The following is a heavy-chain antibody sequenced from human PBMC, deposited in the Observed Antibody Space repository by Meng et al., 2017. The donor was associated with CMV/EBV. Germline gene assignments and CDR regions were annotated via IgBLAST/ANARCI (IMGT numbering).Heavy chain of an antibody. V-gene: IGHV1-18*01. CDR1: RNFFTRHA. CDR2: ISADNQNT. D-gene: IGHD3-9*01. CDR3: AREGIRYFDWLLPGYYFDY. J-gene: IGHJ4*02. Sequence: ASVKVSCKAPRNFFTRHAITWVRQAPGQGLEWMGWISADNQNTNLIQKFQGRITLTIDTSTSTAYMELSSLRSEDTAVYYCAREGIRYFDWLLPGYYFDYWGQGTLVTVSS.